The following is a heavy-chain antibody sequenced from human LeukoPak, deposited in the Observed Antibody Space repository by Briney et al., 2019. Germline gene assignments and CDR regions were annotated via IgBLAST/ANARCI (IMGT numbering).Heavy chain of an antibody. CDR2: IHHDGST. Sequence: PSETLSLTCDVSGYPINGDFHWGWVRQSPGKGLEWIATIHHDGSTYYNPSLKSRVSISMDTSKNQFSLRVTSVTAADTATYYCARDRFDFGQYEFDYWGQGALVTVTS. D-gene: IGHD3-9*01. V-gene: IGHV4-38-2*01. J-gene: IGHJ4*02. CDR3: ARDRFDFGQYEFDY. CDR1: GYPINGDFH.